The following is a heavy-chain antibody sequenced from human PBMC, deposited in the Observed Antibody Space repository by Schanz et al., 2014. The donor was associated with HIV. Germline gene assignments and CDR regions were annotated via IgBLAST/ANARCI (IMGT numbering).Heavy chain of an antibody. V-gene: IGHV3-30*09. CDR1: GLTFSSSI. D-gene: IGHD6-19*01. CDR2: MPHAGFSK. CDR3: AREGESSGRAGRFDL. Sequence: QVQLVESGGGVVQPGRSLRLSCTASGLTFSSSIMHWVRQAPGKGLERVAGMPHAGFSKYFADSVKGRFAISREDSKNTVHLQMDSLRPEDTAVYYCAREGESSGRAGRFDLWGQGAMVTVSS. J-gene: IGHJ3*01.